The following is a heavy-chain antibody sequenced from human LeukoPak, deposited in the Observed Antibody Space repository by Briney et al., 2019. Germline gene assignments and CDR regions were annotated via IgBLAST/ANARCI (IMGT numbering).Heavy chain of an antibody. CDR2: ISWNSGSI. D-gene: IGHD5-12*01. Sequence: GRSLRLSCAASGFTFDDYAMHWVRQAPGKGLEWVSGISWNSGSIGYADSVKGRFTISRDNAKNSLYLQMNSLRAEDTALYYCAKGPYSGYVTDAFDIWAKGQWSPSLQ. J-gene: IGHJ3*02. V-gene: IGHV3-9*01. CDR3: AKGPYSGYVTDAFDI. CDR1: GFTFDDYA.